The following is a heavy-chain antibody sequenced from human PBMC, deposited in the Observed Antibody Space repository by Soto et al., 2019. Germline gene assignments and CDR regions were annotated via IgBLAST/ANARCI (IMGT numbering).Heavy chain of an antibody. J-gene: IGHJ6*02. D-gene: IGHD1-26*01. CDR3: GKDVGDYVTYHYGVDV. V-gene: IGHV3-30*18. Sequence: QVQLVESGGGVVQPGTSLRLSCAASGFTFKTHAMHWVRQAPGKGLEWMAVIAYDGNEKFYADSVKGRFTISRDNSKNALYLQLNPLRTEDTALYYCGKDVGDYVTYHYGVDVWAQGPKVTVSS. CDR2: IAYDGNEK. CDR1: GFTFKTHA.